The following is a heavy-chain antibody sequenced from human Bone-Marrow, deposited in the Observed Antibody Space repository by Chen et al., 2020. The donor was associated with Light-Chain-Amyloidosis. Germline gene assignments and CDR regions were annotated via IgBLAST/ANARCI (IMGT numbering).Heavy chain of an antibody. Sequence: EVQLLESGGGLVQPGGSLKLSCAASGFTFSSYAMSWVRQAPGKGLEGVSAISGGGDYTYYADSVKGRFTISRDDSKNTLILQMKSRRAEDTAVYFCAKAPTWRVLEWYYGMDVWGQGTTVTVSS. CDR1: GFTFSSYA. V-gene: IGHV3-23*01. CDR3: AKAPTWRVLEWYYGMDV. D-gene: IGHD3-3*01. CDR2: ISGGGDYT. J-gene: IGHJ6*02.